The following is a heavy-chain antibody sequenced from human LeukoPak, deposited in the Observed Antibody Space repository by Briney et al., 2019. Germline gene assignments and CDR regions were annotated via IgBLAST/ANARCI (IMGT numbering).Heavy chain of an antibody. V-gene: IGHV4-39*01. CDR3: ARRSSGWYYFDY. CDR1: GGSISSSSYY. D-gene: IGHD6-19*01. Sequence: SETLSLTCTVSGGSISSSSYYWGWIRQPPGKGLEWIGSIYYSGSTYYNPSLKSRVTISVDTSKNQFSLKLSSVTAADTAVYYCARRSSGWYYFDYWGQGTLVTVSS. CDR2: IYYSGST. J-gene: IGHJ4*02.